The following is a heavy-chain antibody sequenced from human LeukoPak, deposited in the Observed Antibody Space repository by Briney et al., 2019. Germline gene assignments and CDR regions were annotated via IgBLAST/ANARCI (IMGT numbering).Heavy chain of an antibody. J-gene: IGHJ5*02. CDR3: ANSRTTVDNWFDP. CDR2: ISGSGGST. Sequence: PGGSLRLSCGASGFTFSSHGMNWVRQAPGKGLEWVSAISGSGGSTYYADSVKGRFTISRDNSKNTLYLQMNSLRAEDTAVYYCANSRTTVDNWFDPWGQGTLVTVSS. D-gene: IGHD4-23*01. V-gene: IGHV3-23*01. CDR1: GFTFSSHG.